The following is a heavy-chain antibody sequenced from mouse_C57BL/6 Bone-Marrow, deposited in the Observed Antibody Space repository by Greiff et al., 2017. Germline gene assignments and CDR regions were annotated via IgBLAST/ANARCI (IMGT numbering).Heavy chain of an antibody. CDR2: INPNYGTT. V-gene: IGHV1-39*01. CDR1: GYSFTDYN. J-gene: IGHJ3*01. CDR3: ARSLYYGNYVGFAY. Sequence: EVQLQQSGPELVKPGASVKISCKASGYSFTDYNMNWVKQSTGKGLEWIGVINPNYGTTSYNQKFKGKATLTVDQSSSTAYMQLNSLTSEDSAVYYGARSLYYGNYVGFAYWGQGTLVTVSA. D-gene: IGHD2-1*01.